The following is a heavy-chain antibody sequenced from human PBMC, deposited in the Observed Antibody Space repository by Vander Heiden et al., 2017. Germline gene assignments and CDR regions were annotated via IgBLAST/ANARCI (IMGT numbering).Heavy chain of an antibody. CDR3: ARDVSWGRYDY. Sequence: EVQLVESGGGLVQPGGSLRLPCVASGFTFSNYWMHWVRQAPGKGLVWVSRINIDGSSTSYADSVKGRFTISRDNAKNTLYLQMNSLRDEDTAVYSCARDVSWGRYDYWGRGTLVTASS. CDR1: GFTFSNYW. V-gene: IGHV3-74*01. CDR2: INIDGSST. D-gene: IGHD7-27*01. J-gene: IGHJ4*02.